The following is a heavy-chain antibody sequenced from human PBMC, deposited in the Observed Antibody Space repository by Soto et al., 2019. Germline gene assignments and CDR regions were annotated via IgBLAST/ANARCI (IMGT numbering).Heavy chain of an antibody. Sequence: PSETLSLTCAVYGGSFSGYYWSWIRQPPGKGLEWIGEINHSGSTNYNPSLKSRVTISVDTSKNQFSLKLSSVTAADTAVYYCARGSGSRYYYDSSGYRIPPYDYWGQGTLVTVSS. V-gene: IGHV4-34*01. J-gene: IGHJ4*02. CDR2: INHSGST. CDR1: GGSFSGYY. D-gene: IGHD3-22*01. CDR3: ARGSGSRYYYDSSGYRIPPYDY.